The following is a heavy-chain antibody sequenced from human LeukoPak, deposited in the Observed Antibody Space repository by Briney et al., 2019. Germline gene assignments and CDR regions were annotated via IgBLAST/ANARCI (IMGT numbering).Heavy chain of an antibody. Sequence: SVKVSCKASGYTFSSYAISWVRQAPGQGLEWMGGIIPIFGTANYAQKFQGRVTITADESTSTAYMELSSLRSEDTAVYYCARANSEGYCSGGSCYRYNWFDPWGQGTLVTVSS. CDR2: IIPIFGTA. CDR3: ARANSEGYCSGGSCYRYNWFDP. D-gene: IGHD2-15*01. CDR1: GYTFSSYA. V-gene: IGHV1-69*13. J-gene: IGHJ5*02.